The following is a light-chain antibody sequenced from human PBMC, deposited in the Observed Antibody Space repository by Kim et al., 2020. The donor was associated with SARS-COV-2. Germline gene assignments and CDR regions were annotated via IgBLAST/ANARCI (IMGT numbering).Light chain of an antibody. CDR2: DVS. CDR3: QKYNSAPWT. V-gene: IGKV1-27*01. Sequence: ASVGDRVTITCRASQDINNFLALYQQKPGKPPNLLIYDVSALRPGVPSRFSGSGSGTDFTLTISSLQPEDVATYFCQKYNSAPWTFGQGTKVDIK. J-gene: IGKJ1*01. CDR1: QDINNF.